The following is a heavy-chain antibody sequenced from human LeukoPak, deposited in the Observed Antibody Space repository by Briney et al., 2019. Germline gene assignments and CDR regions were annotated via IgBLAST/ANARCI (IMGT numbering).Heavy chain of an antibody. CDR2: INQSGST. Sequence: SETLSLTCAVYGGSFSGYYWSGIRQPPGKGLEWIGEINQSGSTNYNPSLKSRGTISVDTSKNQFSLKLSSVTAADTAVYYCARRYCSSTSCYYYYMDAWGKGTTVTVSS. CDR1: GGSFSGYY. V-gene: IGHV4-34*01. CDR3: ARRYCSSTSCYYYYMDA. J-gene: IGHJ6*03. D-gene: IGHD2-2*01.